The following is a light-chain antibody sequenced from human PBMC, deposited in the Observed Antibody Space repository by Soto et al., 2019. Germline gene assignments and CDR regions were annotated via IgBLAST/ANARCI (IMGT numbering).Light chain of an antibody. J-gene: IGLJ3*02. CDR2: GNT. CDR1: SSNIGAGYD. Sequence: VVTQPPSVSGAPGQRVTISCTGSSSNIGAGYDVHWYHHLPGTAPKLLIYGNTNRPSGISDRFSASKSGSSASLAITGLQAEDEADYYCQSYDSSLRAWVFGGGTKLTVL. V-gene: IGLV1-40*01. CDR3: QSYDSSLRAWV.